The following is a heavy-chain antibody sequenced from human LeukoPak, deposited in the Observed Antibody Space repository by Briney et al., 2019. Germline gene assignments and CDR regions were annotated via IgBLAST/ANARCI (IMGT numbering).Heavy chain of an antibody. CDR3: AREPSYYYDSSGYYYGGYFDY. J-gene: IGHJ4*02. V-gene: IGHV3-74*03. D-gene: IGHD3-22*01. CDR2: INSDGSDT. Sequence: GGSLRLSCAAAGLTFSSYWMHWVRQGPGKGLVCVSRINSDGSDTTYADSVKGRFTISRDNAKNSLYLQMNSLRAEDTAVYYCAREPSYYYDSSGYYYGGYFDYSGQGTLVTVSS. CDR1: GLTFSSYW.